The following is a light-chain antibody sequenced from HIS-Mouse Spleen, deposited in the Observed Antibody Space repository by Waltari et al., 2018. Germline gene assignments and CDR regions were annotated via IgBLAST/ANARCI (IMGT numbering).Light chain of an antibody. CDR2: EHS. V-gene: IGLV3-10*01. CDR1: ALPKKY. CDR3: YSTDSSGNHRV. Sequence: SYELTQPPSVSVSPGQTARITCSGDALPKKYAYWYQQKSGQAPVLVISEHSKRPSGIPVRFSGSSSGTMATLTISGAQVEDEADYYCYSTDSSGNHRVFGGGTKLTVL. J-gene: IGLJ2*01.